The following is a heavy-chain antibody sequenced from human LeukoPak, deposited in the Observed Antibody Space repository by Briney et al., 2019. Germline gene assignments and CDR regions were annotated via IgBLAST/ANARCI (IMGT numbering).Heavy chain of an antibody. CDR3: AREQLWSGPNRFDS. CDR1: EDSVSSKSGG. V-gene: IGHV6-1*01. Sequence: SQTLSLTCGISEDSVSSKSGGWNWIRQSPSRGLEWLGRTYYTSKWYNEYAVSMKSRITINSDTSKNQLSLHLDSMTPEDTAVYYCAREQLWSGPNRFDSWGQGTLVTVSS. J-gene: IGHJ5*01. CDR2: TYYTSKWYN. D-gene: IGHD3-10*02.